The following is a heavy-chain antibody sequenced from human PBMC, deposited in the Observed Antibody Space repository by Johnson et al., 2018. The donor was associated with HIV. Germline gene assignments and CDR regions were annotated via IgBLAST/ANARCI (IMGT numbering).Heavy chain of an antibody. Sequence: VQLVESGGGVVQPGRSLRLSCAASGFTFSNYAMHWVRQAPGKGLEWVAVISYDGSNKYCADSVKGRFTISRDHSKNTLYRQMNSLRAEDTALYYCARDHMGPVNRRVQWLVPRGFDFWGQGTMVTVAS. CDR2: ISYDGSNK. CDR1: GFTFSNYA. V-gene: IGHV3-30*04. J-gene: IGHJ3*01. D-gene: IGHD6-19*01. CDR3: ARDHMGPVNRRVQWLVPRGFDF.